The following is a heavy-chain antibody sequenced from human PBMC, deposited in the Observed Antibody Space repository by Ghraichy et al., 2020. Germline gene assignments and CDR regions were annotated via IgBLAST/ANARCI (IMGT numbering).Heavy chain of an antibody. D-gene: IGHD5-18*01. CDR1: GGSISSYY. CDR3: ARSLDTAMVPYYFDY. CDR2: IYYSGST. V-gene: IGHV4-59*01. Sequence: ESLNISCTVSGGSISSYYWSWIRQPPGKGLEWIGYIYYSGSTNYNPSLKSRVTISVDTSKNQFSLKLSSVTAADTAVYYCARSLDTAMVPYYFDYWGQGTLVTVSS. J-gene: IGHJ4*02.